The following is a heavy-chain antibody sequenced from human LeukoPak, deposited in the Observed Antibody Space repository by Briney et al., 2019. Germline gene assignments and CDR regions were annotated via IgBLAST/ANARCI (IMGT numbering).Heavy chain of an antibody. Sequence: RASVKVSCKASGGTFSSYAISWVRQAPGQGLEWMGWMNPNSGNTGYAQKFQGRVTMTRNTSISTAYMELSSLRSEDTAVYYCARAGYSSSWYLSLGYYGMDVWGQGTTVTVSS. CDR1: GGTFSSYA. J-gene: IGHJ6*02. CDR3: ARAGYSSSWYLSLGYYGMDV. CDR2: MNPNSGNT. V-gene: IGHV1-8*02. D-gene: IGHD6-13*01.